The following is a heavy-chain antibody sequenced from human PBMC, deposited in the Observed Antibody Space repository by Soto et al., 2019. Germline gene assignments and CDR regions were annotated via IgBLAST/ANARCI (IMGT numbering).Heavy chain of an antibody. CDR2: ISYDGSNK. CDR3: AGDGLRYDCNDFPHYYYGVDV. V-gene: IGHV3-30-3*01. CDR1: GFTFSSYA. D-gene: IGHD1-1*01. J-gene: IGHJ6*02. Sequence: QVQLVESGGGVVQPGRSLRLSCAASGFTFSSYAMHWVRQAPGKGLEWVAVISYDGSNKYYADSVKGRFTISRDNSKNTLYLHMNSLTAEDTAVYSCAGDGLRYDCNDFPHYYYGVDVWGQGTTVTVSS.